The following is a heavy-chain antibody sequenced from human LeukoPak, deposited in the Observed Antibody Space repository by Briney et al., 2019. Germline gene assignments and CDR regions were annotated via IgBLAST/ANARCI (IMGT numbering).Heavy chain of an antibody. CDR2: IKQDGSEY. CDR3: ARRRDGYNSYFQH. D-gene: IGHD5-24*01. V-gene: IGHV3-7*02. Sequence: GGSLGLSCAASGLPFRSYWMSWVRQAPGKGVEGVANIKQDGSEYYYVDSVKGRFTISRDNAKNSLYLQMNSLRAEDTAVYYCARRRDGYNSYFQHWARAPWSPSPQ. J-gene: IGHJ1*01. CDR1: GLPFRSYW.